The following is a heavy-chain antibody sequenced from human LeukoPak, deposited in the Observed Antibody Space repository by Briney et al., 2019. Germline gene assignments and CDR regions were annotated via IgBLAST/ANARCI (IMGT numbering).Heavy chain of an antibody. V-gene: IGHV3-7*01. J-gene: IGHJ4*02. D-gene: IGHD2-15*01. Sequence: PGGSLRLSCAGSGFTVSTSYMSWVRQAPGTGLEWVANINPAGTETYYVDPVKGRFTISRDNAKNLLYLQMNSLRAEDTAVYYCARFGYVAAVDLWGQGTLVTVSS. CDR2: INPAGTET. CDR1: GFTVSTSY. CDR3: ARFGYVAAVDL.